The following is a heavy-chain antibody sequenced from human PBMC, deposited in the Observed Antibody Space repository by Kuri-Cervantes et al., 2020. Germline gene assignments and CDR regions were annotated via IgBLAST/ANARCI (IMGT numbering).Heavy chain of an antibody. J-gene: IGHJ4*02. D-gene: IGHD3-9*01. Sequence: GESLKISCAASGFTFSSYAMHWVRQAPGKGLEWVAVISYDGSNKYYADSVKGRFTISRDNAKNSLYLQMNSLRAEDTAVYYCARSGAVLRYFDWFPTVDYWGQGTLVTVSS. CDR2: ISYDGSNK. CDR1: GFTFSSYA. V-gene: IGHV3-30-3*01. CDR3: ARSGAVLRYFDWFPTVDY.